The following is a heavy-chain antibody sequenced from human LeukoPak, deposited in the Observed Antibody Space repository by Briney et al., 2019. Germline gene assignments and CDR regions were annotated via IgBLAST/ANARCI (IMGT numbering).Heavy chain of an antibody. CDR2: MYSGGST. V-gene: IGHV3-66*01. J-gene: IGHJ6*02. CDR1: GFTVSSYY. CDR3: ARSYSNHLFGMDV. Sequence: PGGPLRLSCAASGFTVSSYYMTWVRQAPGKGLEWVSVMYSGGSTYYADSVKGRVAISRDNSQNTVFLQMNSVRAEDTAVYYCARSYSNHLFGMDVWGQGTAVTVSS. D-gene: IGHD4-11*01.